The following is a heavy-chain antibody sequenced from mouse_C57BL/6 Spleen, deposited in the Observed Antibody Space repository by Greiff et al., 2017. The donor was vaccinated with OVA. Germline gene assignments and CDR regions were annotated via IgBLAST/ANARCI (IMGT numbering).Heavy chain of an antibody. CDR1: GFTFSDYY. Sequence: EVKLVESEGGLVQPGSSMKLSCTASGFTFSDYYMAWVRQVPEKGLEWVANIHYDGSSTYYLDSLKSRFIISRDNAKNILYLQMSSLKSEDTATYYCARDDGYYGFAYWGQGTLVTVSA. J-gene: IGHJ3*01. V-gene: IGHV5-16*01. CDR2: IHYDGSST. D-gene: IGHD2-3*01. CDR3: ARDDGYYGFAY.